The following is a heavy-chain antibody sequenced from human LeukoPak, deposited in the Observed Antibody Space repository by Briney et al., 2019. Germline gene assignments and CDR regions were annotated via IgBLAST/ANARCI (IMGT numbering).Heavy chain of an antibody. CDR3: ARVTRHGGHFDY. CDR2: ITSGSTN. J-gene: IGHJ4*02. Sequence: GGSLRLSCTASGFTFSSYEMNWVRQAPGKGLEWVSYITSGSTNYYADPVKGRFTISRDNAKNSLYLQMNSLRAEDTAVYYCARVTRHGGHFDYWGQGNLVTVSS. CDR1: GFTFSSYE. V-gene: IGHV3-48*03. D-gene: IGHD4-23*01.